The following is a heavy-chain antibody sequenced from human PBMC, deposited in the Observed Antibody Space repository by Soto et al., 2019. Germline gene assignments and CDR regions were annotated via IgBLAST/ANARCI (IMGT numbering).Heavy chain of an antibody. Sequence: HPGGSLRLSCAASVFTFGTYTMSWVCQAPGKGLEWVSSISGSDGTTYYADSVKGRFSISRDKSKNTLYLQMNSLRAEDTAIYYCAKLDFWNSYYGLDVWGQGTTVTVSS. V-gene: IGHV3-23*01. D-gene: IGHD3-3*01. CDR2: ISGSDGTT. CDR3: AKLDFWNSYYGLDV. CDR1: VFTFGTYT. J-gene: IGHJ6*02.